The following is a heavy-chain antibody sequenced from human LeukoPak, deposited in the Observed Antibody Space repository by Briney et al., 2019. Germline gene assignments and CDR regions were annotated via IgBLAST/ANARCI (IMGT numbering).Heavy chain of an antibody. V-gene: IGHV5-51*01. Sequence: GESLKISCKGSGYSFTSYWIGWVRQMPGKGLDWMGIIYPGDSDTRYSPSFQGRVTISADKSISTAYLQWSSLKASDTAMYYCARHLPDEFPHYYDSSGYSGVDYFDSWGQGTLVTVSS. CDR2: IYPGDSDT. D-gene: IGHD3-22*01. CDR3: ARHLPDEFPHYYDSSGYSGVDYFDS. CDR1: GYSFTSYW. J-gene: IGHJ4*02.